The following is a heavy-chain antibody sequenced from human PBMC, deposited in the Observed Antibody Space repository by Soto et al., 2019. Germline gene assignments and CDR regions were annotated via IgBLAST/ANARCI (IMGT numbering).Heavy chain of an antibody. J-gene: IGHJ5*02. CDR1: GYTFTSYD. CDR3: ARGHTFPNWFDP. V-gene: IGHV1-8*01. Sequence: QVQLVQSGAEVKKPGASVKVSCKASGYTFTSYDINWVRQATGQGLEWMGWMNPNSGNTGYAHKFQGRVTMTRTTPMRTGYMELRRLRHEDTAVYYCARGHTFPNWFDPWGQGTLVTVSS. D-gene: IGHD3-16*01. CDR2: MNPNSGNT.